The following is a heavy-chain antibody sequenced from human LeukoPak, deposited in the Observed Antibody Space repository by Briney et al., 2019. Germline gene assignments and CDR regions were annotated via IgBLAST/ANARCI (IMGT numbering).Heavy chain of an antibody. Sequence: SETLSLTCTVSGDSISSSSYYWGWIRQPPGKGLEWIGEINHSGSTNYNPSLKSRVTISVDTSKNQFSLKLSSVTAADTAVYYCARGKVQWLPAGVFDYWGQGTLVTVSS. V-gene: IGHV4-39*07. CDR1: GDSISSSSYY. J-gene: IGHJ4*02. D-gene: IGHD6-19*01. CDR3: ARGKVQWLPAGVFDY. CDR2: INHSGST.